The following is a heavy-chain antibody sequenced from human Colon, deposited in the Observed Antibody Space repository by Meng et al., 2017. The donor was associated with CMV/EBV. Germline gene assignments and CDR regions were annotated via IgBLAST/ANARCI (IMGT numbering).Heavy chain of an antibody. D-gene: IGHD2-8*02. CDR3: ARHSLTILAD. J-gene: IGHJ4*02. CDR1: VFSLTTTGAC. CDR2: IHWDDDK. Sequence: TVKASGTALGKPTQSLTLRCTFPVFSLTTTGACVAWVRQPPGKAPELLALIHWDDDKRYSPSRKNRLNITKDTSKNQVVLSMTDLDPADTGTFYCARHSLTILADWGQGALVTVSS. V-gene: IGHV2-5*02.